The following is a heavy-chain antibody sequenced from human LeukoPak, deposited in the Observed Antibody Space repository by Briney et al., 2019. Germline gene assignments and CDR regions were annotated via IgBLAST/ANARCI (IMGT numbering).Heavy chain of an antibody. CDR3: ARGRGFGLLDY. Sequence: PGGSLRLSCAASGFTFSSHWMTWVRQAPGKGLEWVAVISYDGSNKYYADSVKGRFTISRDNSKNTLYLQMNSLRAEDTAVYYCARGRGFGLLDYWGQGTLVTVSS. J-gene: IGHJ4*02. D-gene: IGHD3-10*01. CDR2: ISYDGSNK. V-gene: IGHV3-30-3*01. CDR1: GFTFSSHW.